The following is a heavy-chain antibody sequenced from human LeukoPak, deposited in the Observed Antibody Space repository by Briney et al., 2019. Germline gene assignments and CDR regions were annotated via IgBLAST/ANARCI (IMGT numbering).Heavy chain of an antibody. CDR1: GGSMRSYF. V-gene: IGHV4-59*01. Sequence: SETLSLTCTVSGGSMRSYFWSWIRQPPGKGLEWIGYIYHSGSTNYNPSLKSRVTISVDTSKNQFSLKLSSVTAADTAVYYCARRYGSGSSGTFDYWGQGTLVTVSS. CDR3: ARRYGSGSSGTFDY. CDR2: IYHSGST. D-gene: IGHD3-10*01. J-gene: IGHJ4*02.